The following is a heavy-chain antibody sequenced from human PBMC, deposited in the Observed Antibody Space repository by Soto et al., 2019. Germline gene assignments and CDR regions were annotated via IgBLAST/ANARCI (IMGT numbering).Heavy chain of an antibody. D-gene: IGHD3-3*01. CDR2: INTDGSAS. V-gene: IGHV3-74*01. CDR3: VKGGRDLGY. J-gene: IGHJ4*02. CDR1: GFTFSNYW. Sequence: EVQLVESGGGLVQPGGCLRLSCADSGFTFSNYWIHWVRQAPGKGLVWVSQINTDGSASNYADSVKGRFSISRDNAKNTLFLQMNSLRAEDTAVYYCVKGGRDLGYWGQGTLVTVSS.